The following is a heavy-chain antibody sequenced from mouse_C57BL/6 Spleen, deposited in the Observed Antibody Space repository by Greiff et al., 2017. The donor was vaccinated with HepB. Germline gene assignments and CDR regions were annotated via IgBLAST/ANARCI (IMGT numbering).Heavy chain of an antibody. CDR3: ARWGGSSGAWFAY. Sequence: QVQLQQSGAELVRPGPSVKMSCKASGYTFTNYWIGWAKQRPGHGLEWIGDIYPGGGYTNYNEKFKGKATLTADKSSSTAYMQFSSLTSEDSAIYYCARWGGSSGAWFAYWGQGTLVTVSA. J-gene: IGHJ3*01. CDR2: IYPGGGYT. V-gene: IGHV1-63*01. D-gene: IGHD3-2*02. CDR1: GYTFTNYW.